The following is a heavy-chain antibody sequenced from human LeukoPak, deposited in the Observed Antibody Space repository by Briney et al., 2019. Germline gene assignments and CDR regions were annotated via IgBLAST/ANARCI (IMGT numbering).Heavy chain of an antibody. J-gene: IGHJ4*02. Sequence: SETLSLTCAVYGGSFSGYYWSWIRQPPGKGLEWIGEINHSGSTNYNPSLKSRVTISVDTSKNQFSLKLSSVTAADTAVYYCARGLVVVPAASPPDDYWGQGTLVTVSS. V-gene: IGHV4-34*01. D-gene: IGHD2-2*01. CDR2: INHSGST. CDR1: GGSFSGYY. CDR3: ARGLVVVPAASPPDDY.